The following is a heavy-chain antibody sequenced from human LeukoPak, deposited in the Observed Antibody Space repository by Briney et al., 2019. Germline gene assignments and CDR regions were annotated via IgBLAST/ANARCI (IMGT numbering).Heavy chain of an antibody. V-gene: IGHV4-39*01. Sequence: PSETLSLTCPVSGGSIRSRDYYWGWIRQSPGKGLEWIGSIHYSGSTYYNPSLKSRVTISVDTSKNQFSLKLSSVTAADTAVYYCARHPVDKSESSMDVWGKGTTVTISS. D-gene: IGHD5-24*01. CDR3: ARHPVDKSESSMDV. CDR1: GGSIRSRDYY. CDR2: IHYSGST. J-gene: IGHJ6*03.